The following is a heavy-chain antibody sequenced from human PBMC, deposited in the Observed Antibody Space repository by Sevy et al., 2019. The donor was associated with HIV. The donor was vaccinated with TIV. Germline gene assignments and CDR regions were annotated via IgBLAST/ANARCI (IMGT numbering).Heavy chain of an antibody. D-gene: IGHD4-4*01. CDR1: AFIVSSYY. CDR3: AREATRLTV. V-gene: IGHV3-53*01. Sequence: GGSLRLSCAASAFIVSSYYKGWVRQAPGKGLEWVSLINTRGTTFYADSVKGRFTISRDNSKNTLYLQMNGLRAEDTAMYYCAREATRLTVWGQGTLVTVSS. J-gene: IGHJ4*02. CDR2: INTRGTT.